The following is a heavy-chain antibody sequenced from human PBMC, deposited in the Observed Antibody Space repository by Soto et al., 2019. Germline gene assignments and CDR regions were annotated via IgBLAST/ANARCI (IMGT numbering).Heavy chain of an antibody. Sequence: GGSLRLSCAASGFTFSSYGMHWVRQAPGKGLEWVAVIWYDGSNKYYADSVKGRFTISRDNSKNTLYLQMNSLRAEDTAVYYCARDQAYYYGSGSYFVYWYFDLWGRGTLVTVSS. V-gene: IGHV3-33*01. CDR3: ARDQAYYYGSGSYFVYWYFDL. J-gene: IGHJ2*01. CDR2: IWYDGSNK. D-gene: IGHD3-10*01. CDR1: GFTFSSYG.